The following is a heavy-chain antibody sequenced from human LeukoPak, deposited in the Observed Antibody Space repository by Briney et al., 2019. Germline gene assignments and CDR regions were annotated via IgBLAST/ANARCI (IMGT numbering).Heavy chain of an antibody. CDR1: GGSISSYY. V-gene: IGHV4-4*07. D-gene: IGHD4-23*01. J-gene: IGHJ4*02. Sequence: SETLSLTCTVSGGSISSYYWSWIRQPAGKGLEWIGRIYTSGSTNYNPSLKSRVTMSVDTSKNQFSLKLSSVTAADTAVYYCARDSGEMVTTMVPGDYWGQGTLVTVSS. CDR2: IYTSGST. CDR3: ARDSGEMVTTMVPGDY.